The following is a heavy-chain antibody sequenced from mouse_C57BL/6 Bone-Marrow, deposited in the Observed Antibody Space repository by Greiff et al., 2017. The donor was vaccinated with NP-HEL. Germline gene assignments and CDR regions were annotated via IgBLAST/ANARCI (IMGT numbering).Heavy chain of an antibody. Sequence: VQLQQSGAELVKPGASVKISCKASGYAFSSYWMNWVKQRPGKGLEWIGQIYPGDGDTNYNGKFKGKATLTADKSSSTAYMQLSSLTAEDAAVYFWARDYYGSSNAMDYWGQGTSVTVSS. CDR1: GYAFSSYW. V-gene: IGHV1-80*01. J-gene: IGHJ4*01. CDR3: ARDYYGSSNAMDY. D-gene: IGHD1-1*01. CDR2: IYPGDGDT.